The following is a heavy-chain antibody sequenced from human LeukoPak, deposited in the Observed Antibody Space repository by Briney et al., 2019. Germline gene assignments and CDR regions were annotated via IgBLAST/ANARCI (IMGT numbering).Heavy chain of an antibody. J-gene: IGHJ4*02. CDR1: GGTFSSYA. D-gene: IGHD3-10*01. CDR2: IIPIFGTA. Sequence: GASVKVSCKASGGTFSSYAISWVRQAPGQGLEWMGGIIPIFGTANYAQKFQGRVTITADESTSTAYMELSSLRSKDTAVYYCARAVNMVRGVIILDYWGQGTLVTVSS. V-gene: IGHV1-69*13. CDR3: ARAVNMVRGVIILDY.